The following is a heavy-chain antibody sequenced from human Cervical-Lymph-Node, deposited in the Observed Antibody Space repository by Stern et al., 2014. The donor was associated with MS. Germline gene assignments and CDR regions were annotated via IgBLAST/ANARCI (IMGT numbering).Heavy chain of an antibody. Sequence: QVQLQESGPGLVKPSETLSLTCTVSGDSINSGDFHWSWVRQSPGKGLEWIGYLYYSGRNYNTPSLKSRVTMSIDTYQTQFSLNLTSVTAADTALYYCARMKTGLRENRGFDFWGQGTQVTVSS. D-gene: IGHD4-17*01. J-gene: IGHJ4*02. CDR2: LYYSGRN. V-gene: IGHV4-30-4*01. CDR3: ARMKTGLRENRGFDF. CDR1: GDSINSGDFH.